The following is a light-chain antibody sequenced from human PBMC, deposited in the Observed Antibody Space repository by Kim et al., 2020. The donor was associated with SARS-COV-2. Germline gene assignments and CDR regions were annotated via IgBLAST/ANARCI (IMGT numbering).Light chain of an antibody. J-gene: IGLJ3*02. CDR3: NSRDSSGNHWV. V-gene: IGLV3-19*01. Sequence: LRQTVRITCQGDSLRSYYASWYQQKPGQAPVLVIYGKNNRPSGIPDRFSGSSSGNTASLTITGAQAEDEADYYCNSRDSSGNHWVFGGGTKLTVL. CDR1: SLRSYY. CDR2: GKN.